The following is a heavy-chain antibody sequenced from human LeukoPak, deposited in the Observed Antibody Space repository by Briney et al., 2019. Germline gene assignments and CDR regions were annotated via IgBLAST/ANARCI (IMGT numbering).Heavy chain of an antibody. V-gene: IGHV3-11*04. CDR3: ARVGLIYYYYMDV. J-gene: IGHJ6*03. CDR1: GFTFSDYS. CDR2: VSSGSSTI. Sequence: PGGSLRLSCAASGFTFSDYSMSWIRQAPGKALEWVSYVSSGSSTIYYADSVKGRFTVSRDNGKRSLYLHMNSLRAEDTAVYYCARVGLIYYYYMDVWGKGTTVTVSS. D-gene: IGHD3-10*01.